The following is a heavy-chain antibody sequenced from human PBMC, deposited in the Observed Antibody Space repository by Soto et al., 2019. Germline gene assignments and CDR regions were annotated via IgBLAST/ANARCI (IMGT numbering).Heavy chain of an antibody. Sequence: SETLSLTCGVYGGSFRNYYWIWVRQPPGKGLEWIGEVNHSGEATYNPSLQSRVTISLDTTNNNFPLKLSSVSAADTALYSCSRCSLVVVPAPGFDPWGRGTLVTVSS. V-gene: IGHV4-34*01. CDR1: GGSFRNYY. J-gene: IGHJ5*02. CDR2: VNHSGEA. CDR3: SRCSLVVVPAPGFDP. D-gene: IGHD2-2*01.